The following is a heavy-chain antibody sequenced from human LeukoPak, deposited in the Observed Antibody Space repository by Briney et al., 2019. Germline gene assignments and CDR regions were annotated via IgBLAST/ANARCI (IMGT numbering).Heavy chain of an antibody. V-gene: IGHV4-38-2*02. Sequence: MASETLSLTCTVSGYSISSGYYWGWIRQPPGKGLEWIGSIYHSGSTYYNPSLKSRVTISVDTSKNQFSLKLSSVTAADTAVYYCAREMYSSSNWGQGTLVTVSS. J-gene: IGHJ4*02. CDR3: AREMYSSSN. D-gene: IGHD6-6*01. CDR2: IYHSGST. CDR1: GYSISSGYY.